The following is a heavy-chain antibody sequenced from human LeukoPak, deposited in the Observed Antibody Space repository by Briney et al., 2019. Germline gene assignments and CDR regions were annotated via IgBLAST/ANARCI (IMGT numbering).Heavy chain of an antibody. J-gene: IGHJ6*02. V-gene: IGHV3-23*01. CDR1: GFTFGNYA. CDR2: IRGTGGST. Sequence: GGSLRLSCAASGFTFGNYAMSWVRQAPGQGLEWVSGIRGTGGSTYHADSVKGRFTISRDNSKNTLYLQMNSLRAEDRAVYYCAKFIGMNYYYGMDVWGQGTTVTVSS. CDR3: AKFIGMNYYYGMDV.